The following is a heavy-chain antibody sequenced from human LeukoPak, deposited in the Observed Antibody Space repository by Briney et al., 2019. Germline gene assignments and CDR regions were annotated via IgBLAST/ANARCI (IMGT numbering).Heavy chain of an antibody. CDR2: IKQDGSAK. V-gene: IGHV3-7*01. CDR3: ARWRGSTSERSDY. D-gene: IGHD2-2*01. J-gene: IGHJ4*02. Sequence: SGGSLRLSCTASGFTFSDYWMTWVRQAPGKGLGWVANIKQDGSAKYYVDSVKGRFTISRDNAKNSLYLQMDSLRVEDTATYYCARWRGSTSERSDYWGQGTLVTVSS. CDR1: GFTFSDYW.